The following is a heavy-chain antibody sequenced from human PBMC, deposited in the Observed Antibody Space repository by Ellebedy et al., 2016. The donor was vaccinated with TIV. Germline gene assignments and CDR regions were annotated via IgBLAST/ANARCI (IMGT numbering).Heavy chain of an antibody. CDR1: GFTFSSYA. CDR3: AKESRYGMDV. CDR2: ISYDGSNK. Sequence: GGSLRLXXAASGFTFSSYAMHWVRQAPGKGLEWVAVISYDGSNKYYADSVKGRFTISRDNSKNTLYLQMNSLRAEDTAVYYCAKESRYGMDVWGQGTTVTVSS. V-gene: IGHV3-30*04. J-gene: IGHJ6*02.